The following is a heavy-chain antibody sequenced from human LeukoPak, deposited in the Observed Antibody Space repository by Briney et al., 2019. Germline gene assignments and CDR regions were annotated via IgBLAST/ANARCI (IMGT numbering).Heavy chain of an antibody. V-gene: IGHV3-23*01. CDR3: AKWGDYDVLTGYYVSDY. J-gene: IGHJ4*02. CDR2: ITGSGGNT. Sequence: GASLRLSCAASGLTFSNYAMSWVRQAPGKGLKWVSAITGSGGNTYYADSVKGRFTISRDNSKNTVFLQMNSLRAEDTAVYYCAKWGDYDVLTGYYVSDYWGQGTLVTVSS. CDR1: GLTFSNYA. D-gene: IGHD3-9*01.